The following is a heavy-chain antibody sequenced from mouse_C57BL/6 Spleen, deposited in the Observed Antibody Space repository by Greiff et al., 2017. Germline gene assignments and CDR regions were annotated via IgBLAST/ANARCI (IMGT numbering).Heavy chain of an antibody. CDR3: AGEHSTVRALRGHWFAY. Sequence: EVMLVESGGGLVKPGGSLKLSCAASGFTFSSYAMSWVRQTPEKRLAWVATISAGGSYTYYPDNVKVRFTFSIDNAYHNLYLKMSQLKSEDTAMYYCAGEHSTVRALRGHWFAYWGQGTMVTVAA. CDR2: ISAGGSYT. CDR1: GFTFSSYA. V-gene: IGHV5-4*03. D-gene: IGHD1-1*01. J-gene: IGHJ3*01.